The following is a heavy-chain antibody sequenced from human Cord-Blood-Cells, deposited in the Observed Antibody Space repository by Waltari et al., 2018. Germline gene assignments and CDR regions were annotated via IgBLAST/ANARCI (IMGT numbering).Heavy chain of an antibody. J-gene: IGHJ4*02. CDR1: GYTFTGYY. CDR2: INPNSGGT. Sequence: QVQLVQSGAEVKKPGPSVKVSCTAPGYTFTGYYLHWVRQAPGQGLEWMGWINPNSGGTNYAQKFQGRVTMTRDTSISTAYMELSRLRSDDTAVYYCARALYSSGWYYFDYWGQGTLVTVSS. V-gene: IGHV1-2*02. D-gene: IGHD6-19*01. CDR3: ARALYSSGWYYFDY.